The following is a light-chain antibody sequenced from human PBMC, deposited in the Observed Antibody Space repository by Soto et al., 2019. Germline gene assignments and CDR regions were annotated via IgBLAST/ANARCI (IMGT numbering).Light chain of an antibody. Sequence: EIVLTQSPGTLSLSPGERATLSCRASQSVSNNYIAWYQQKPGQAPRLLIFGSSDRATGIPDRFSGSGSGTDFTLTIRRLEPEDFAAYYSHQYGSSPPYTFGQGTNLEI. V-gene: IGKV3-20*01. CDR3: HQYGSSPPYT. CDR1: QSVSNNY. J-gene: IGKJ2*01. CDR2: GSS.